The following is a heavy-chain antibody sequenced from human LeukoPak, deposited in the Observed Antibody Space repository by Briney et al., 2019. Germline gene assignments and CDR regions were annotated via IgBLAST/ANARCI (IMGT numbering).Heavy chain of an antibody. Sequence: ASVKVSCKASGGTFSSYAISWVRQAPGQGLEWMGGIIPIFGTANYAQKFQGRVTITADKSTSTAYMELSSLRSEDTAVYYCARVLYGDYRGLYYYGMDVWGQGTTVTVSS. V-gene: IGHV1-69*06. CDR2: IIPIFGTA. D-gene: IGHD4-17*01. CDR3: ARVLYGDYRGLYYYGMDV. J-gene: IGHJ6*02. CDR1: GGTFSSYA.